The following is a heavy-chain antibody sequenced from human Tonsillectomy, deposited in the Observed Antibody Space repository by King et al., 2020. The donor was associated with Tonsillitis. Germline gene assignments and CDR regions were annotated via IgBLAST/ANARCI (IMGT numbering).Heavy chain of an antibody. J-gene: IGHJ4*02. CDR1: GYTFTGYH. V-gene: IGHV1-2*02. Sequence: VQLVESGAEVKKPGASVKVSCKASGYTFTGYHMHWVRQAPGQGLEWMGWINPNSGATKYAQKFQGRVTMTRDTSISTAYMGLSRLRSDDTAVYYCASGIAVAVYYFDYWGQGTLVTVSS. CDR2: INPNSGAT. D-gene: IGHD6-19*01. CDR3: ASGIAVAVYYFDY.